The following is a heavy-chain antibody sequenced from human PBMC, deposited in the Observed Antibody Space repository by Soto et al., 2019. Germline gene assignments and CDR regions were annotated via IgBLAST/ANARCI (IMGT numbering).Heavy chain of an antibody. CDR2: ISYRGNT. D-gene: IGHD6-13*01. J-gene: IGHJ5*01. Sequence: SETLALTCTVSGGSFSSGAYHWSWIRQYPGKGLEWIGSISYRGNTYYNPSLKSRLSMSVDTSKNQFSLNLTSVTAADTAVYFCARMTATGTRWFDFWGQGTQVTVSS. CDR1: GGSFSSGAYH. CDR3: ARMTATGTRWFDF. V-gene: IGHV4-31*03.